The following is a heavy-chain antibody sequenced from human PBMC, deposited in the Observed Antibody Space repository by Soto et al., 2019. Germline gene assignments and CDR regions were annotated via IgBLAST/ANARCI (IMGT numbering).Heavy chain of an antibody. J-gene: IGHJ5*02. Sequence: QVQLQESGPGLVKPSETLSLTCTVSGGSISSYYWSWIRQPPGKGLEWIGYIYYSGSTNYNPSLKRRGPISVDTSKNQCSRKLSSVTAADTAVYYCARGGMWEIAVAGKNWFAPWGQGTLVTVSS. CDR3: ARGGMWEIAVAGKNWFAP. CDR2: IYYSGST. V-gene: IGHV4-59*01. D-gene: IGHD6-19*01. CDR1: GGSISSYY.